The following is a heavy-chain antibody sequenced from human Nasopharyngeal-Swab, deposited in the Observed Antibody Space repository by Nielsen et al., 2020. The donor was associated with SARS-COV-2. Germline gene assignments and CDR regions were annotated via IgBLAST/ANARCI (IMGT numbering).Heavy chain of an antibody. CDR2: ISYDETDQ. V-gene: IGHV3-30*18. Sequence: GGSLRLSCAASGFIFSRYWVHWVRQAPGKGLEWVAVISYDETDQYYSGSVKGRFTISRDSSKKMVYLQMNSLRPEDTGLYYCAKEMFKYGSGVSSDGFDVWGQGTRVTVSS. D-gene: IGHD3-10*01. CDR1: GFIFSRYW. J-gene: IGHJ3*01. CDR3: AKEMFKYGSGVSSDGFDV.